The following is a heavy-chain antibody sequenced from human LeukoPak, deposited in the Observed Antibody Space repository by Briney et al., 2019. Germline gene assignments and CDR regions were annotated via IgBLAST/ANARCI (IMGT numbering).Heavy chain of an antibody. J-gene: IGHJ4*02. D-gene: IGHD3-9*01. V-gene: IGHV3-21*01. CDR2: ISSSSSYI. CDR3: ARDLNIDFFDWPYY. Sequence: GGSLSLSCAASGFTFSSSSMNWVRQAPGKGLEWVSYISSSSSYIYYADSVKGRFTIARDNAKNSLYLQMNSLRAEGTAVYYCARDLNIDFFDWPYYWGQGTLVTVSS. CDR1: GFTFSSSS.